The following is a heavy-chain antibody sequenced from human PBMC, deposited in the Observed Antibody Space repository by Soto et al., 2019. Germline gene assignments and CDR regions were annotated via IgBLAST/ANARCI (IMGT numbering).Heavy chain of an antibody. CDR1: GGTFSSYA. Sequence: SVKVSCKASGGTFSSYAISWVRQAPGQGLEWMGGIIPIFGTANYAQKFQGRVTITADESTSTAYMELSSLRSEDTAVYYCARAGYYGSGLYYYYYGMDVWGQGTTVTVPS. D-gene: IGHD3-10*01. CDR3: ARAGYYGSGLYYYYYGMDV. CDR2: IIPIFGTA. J-gene: IGHJ6*02. V-gene: IGHV1-69*13.